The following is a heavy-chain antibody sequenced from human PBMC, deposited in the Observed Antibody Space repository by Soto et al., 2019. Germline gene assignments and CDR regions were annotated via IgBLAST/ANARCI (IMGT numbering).Heavy chain of an antibody. CDR3: ARDHYCSDNYFLHY. D-gene: IGHD3-10*01. Sequence: EVQLVESGGGLVQAGGSLRLYCSASGFTFSSYSMNWVRQAPGKGLEWVSYISSSTNNIHYADSVKGRFTISRDNSRNSLYLQMNSLRDEDTAVYYCARDHYCSDNYFLHYWGQGTLVTVSS. CDR1: GFTFSSYS. V-gene: IGHV3-48*02. J-gene: IGHJ4*02. CDR2: ISSSTNNI.